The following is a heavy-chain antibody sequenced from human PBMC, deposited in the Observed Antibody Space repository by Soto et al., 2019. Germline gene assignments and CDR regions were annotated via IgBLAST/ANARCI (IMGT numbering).Heavy chain of an antibody. D-gene: IGHD7-27*01. J-gene: IGHJ4*02. Sequence: EVQLLESGGGLVQPGGSLRLSCAASGFTFSTYAMTWVRQAPGKGLEWVSSISGGGGSTSYADSVKGRFTISRDNSKNTLFLQMNSLRAEDTAVYYCANENKHWGSGRYFDSWGQGTLVTVSS. CDR2: ISGGGGST. CDR1: GFTFSTYA. CDR3: ANENKHWGSGRYFDS. V-gene: IGHV3-23*01.